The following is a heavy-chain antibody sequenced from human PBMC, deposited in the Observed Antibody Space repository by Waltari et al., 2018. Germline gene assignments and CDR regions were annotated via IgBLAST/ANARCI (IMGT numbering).Heavy chain of an antibody. D-gene: IGHD5-12*01. CDR1: GYTFTGYY. Sequence: QVQLVQSGAEVKKPGASVKVSCKASGYTFTGYYMHWVRQAPGQGLEWMGRINPNSGGTNYAQKFQGRVTMTRDTSISTAYMELSRLRSDDTAVYYCARGGGYSGYDSGRRRYFDLWGRGTLVTVSS. V-gene: IGHV1-2*06. CDR3: ARGGGYSGYDSGRRRYFDL. CDR2: INPNSGGT. J-gene: IGHJ2*01.